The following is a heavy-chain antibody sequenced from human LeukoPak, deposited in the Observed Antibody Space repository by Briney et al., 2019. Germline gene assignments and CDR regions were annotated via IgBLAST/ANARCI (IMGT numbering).Heavy chain of an antibody. CDR1: GYSFTSYW. CDR3: ARRETVRGSYYRTIEFDY. Sequence: GESLKISCKGSGYSFTSYWIGWVRQMPGKGLEWMGIIYPGDSDTRYSPSFQGQVTISADKSISTAYLQWSSLKASDTAMYYCARRETVRGSYYRTIEFDYWGQGTLVTVSS. CDR2: IYPGDSDT. D-gene: IGHD1-26*01. J-gene: IGHJ4*02. V-gene: IGHV5-51*01.